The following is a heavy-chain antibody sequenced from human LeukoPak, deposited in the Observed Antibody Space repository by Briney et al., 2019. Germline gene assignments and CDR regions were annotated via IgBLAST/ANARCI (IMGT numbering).Heavy chain of an antibody. CDR3: ARDLLGTRAWYFDL. Sequence: SETLSLTCAVYGGSFSGYYWSWIRQPPGKGLEWIGEINHSGSTNYNPSLKSRVTISVDTSKNQFSLKLSSVTAADRAVYYCARDLLGTRAWYFDLWGRGTLVTVSS. CDR1: GGSFSGYY. J-gene: IGHJ2*01. D-gene: IGHD7-27*01. V-gene: IGHV4-34*01. CDR2: INHSGST.